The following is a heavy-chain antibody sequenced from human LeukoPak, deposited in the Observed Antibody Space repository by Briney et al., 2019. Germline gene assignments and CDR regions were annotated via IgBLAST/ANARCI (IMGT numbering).Heavy chain of an antibody. J-gene: IGHJ4*02. V-gene: IGHV3-53*01. CDR3: ARGVEPLAANTLSY. Sequence: PGGSLRLSCAASGFTVITNDMTWVRQAPGKGLEWVSVPYSDGNTKYADSVQGRFTISGDNSKNTLYLEMNSLSPDDTAVYYCARGVEPLAANTLSYWGQGTLVTVSS. D-gene: IGHD1-14*01. CDR1: GFTVITND. CDR2: PYSDGNT.